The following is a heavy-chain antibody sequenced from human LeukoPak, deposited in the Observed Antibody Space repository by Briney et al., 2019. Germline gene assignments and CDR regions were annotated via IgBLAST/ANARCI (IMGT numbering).Heavy chain of an antibody. CDR1: GFTFSTYG. V-gene: IGHV3-30*02. J-gene: IGHJ4*02. D-gene: IGHD6-13*01. CDR2: IRNDGTIK. CDR3: AKTASSSWGYFDY. Sequence: QTGGSLRLSCAASGFTFSTYGMHWVRQAPGKGLEWVAFIRNDGTIKYYADSVKGRFTISRDNSKNTLYLQMSSLRAEDTAVYYCAKTASSSWGYFDYWGQGTLVTVSS.